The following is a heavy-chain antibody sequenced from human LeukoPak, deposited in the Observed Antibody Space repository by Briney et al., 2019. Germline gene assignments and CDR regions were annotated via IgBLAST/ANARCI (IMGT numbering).Heavy chain of an antibody. CDR1: GGTISSYA. V-gene: IGHV1-69*13. Sequence: GASVKVSCKASGGTISSYAISWVRQAPGQGLECMGGIIPIFGTANYAQKFQGRVTITADESTSTAYMELSSLRSEDTAVYYCVKDTAMVIDAFDIWGQGTMVTVSS. D-gene: IGHD5-18*01. CDR3: VKDTAMVIDAFDI. J-gene: IGHJ3*02. CDR2: IIPIFGTA.